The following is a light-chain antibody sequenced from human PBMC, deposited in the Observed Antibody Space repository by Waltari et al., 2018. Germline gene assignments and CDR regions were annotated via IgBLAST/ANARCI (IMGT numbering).Light chain of an antibody. J-gene: IGLJ3*02. CDR2: DVS. CDR1: SSDVDGYDF. Sequence: QSALTQPASVSGSPGQSITISCTGSSSDVDGYDFVSWYQQHPDKAPKLMIYDVSSRPSGVSNRFSGSKSGNTASLTISGLQAEDEADYYCSSYTTTSTPVFGGGTKLTVL. V-gene: IGLV2-14*03. CDR3: SSYTTTSTPV.